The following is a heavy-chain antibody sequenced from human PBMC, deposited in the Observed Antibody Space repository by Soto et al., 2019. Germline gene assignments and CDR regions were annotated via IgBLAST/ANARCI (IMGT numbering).Heavy chain of an antibody. CDR2: ITPNGDRE. Sequence: QVQLVESGGGVVQPGRSLRLSCAVSGLTFSDYGMHWVRQAPGRGLEWVALITPNGDREFYAGCLRGRVAISRDNSKSTLYLQVDYLRADDTALYYCATRGDFDSWGQGTLVTVSS. J-gene: IGHJ5*01. CDR3: ATRGDFDS. D-gene: IGHD3-16*01. CDR1: GLTFSDYG. V-gene: IGHV3-33*08.